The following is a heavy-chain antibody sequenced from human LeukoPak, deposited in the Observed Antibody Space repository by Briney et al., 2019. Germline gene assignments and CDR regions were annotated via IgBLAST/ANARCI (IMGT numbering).Heavy chain of an antibody. CDR2: INPNSGGT. V-gene: IGHV1-2*02. Sequence: GASVKVSCKASGYTFTGYYMHWVRQAPGQGLEWMGWINPNSGGTNYAQKFQGRVTMTRDTSISTAYTELSRLRSDDTAVYYCARDPRVVVVKDYYGMDVWGQGTTVTVSS. CDR1: GYTFTGYY. CDR3: ARDPRVVVVKDYYGMDV. D-gene: IGHD3-22*01. J-gene: IGHJ6*02.